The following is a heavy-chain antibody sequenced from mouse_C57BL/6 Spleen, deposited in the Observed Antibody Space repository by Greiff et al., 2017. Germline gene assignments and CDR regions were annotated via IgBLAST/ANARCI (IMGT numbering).Heavy chain of an antibody. CDR1: GYTFTDYY. CDR3: ARRRDYAMDY. CDR2: INPYNGGT. Sequence: VQLQQSGPVLVKPGASVKMSCKASGYTFTDYYMNWVKQSHGKSLEWIGVINPYNGGTSYNQKFKGKATLTVDQSSSSDYMELNSLTAEYAAVYYWARRRDYAMDYWGQGTSVTVSS. J-gene: IGHJ4*01. V-gene: IGHV1-19*01.